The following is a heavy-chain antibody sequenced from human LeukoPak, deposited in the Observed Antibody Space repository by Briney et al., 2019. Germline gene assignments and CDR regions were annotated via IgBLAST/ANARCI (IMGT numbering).Heavy chain of an antibody. CDR3: ARSTYFGDY. D-gene: IGHD2/OR15-2a*01. CDR2: ISSDGSNK. CDR1: GFTFSTYG. V-gene: IGHV3-30*03. Sequence: AGSLRLSCAASGFTFSTYGMHWVRQAPGKGLEWVALISSDGSNKDYADSVKGRFTNSRDNSKNTLYVQMDSLRAEDTAVFYCARSTYFGDYWGQGILVTVSS. J-gene: IGHJ4*02.